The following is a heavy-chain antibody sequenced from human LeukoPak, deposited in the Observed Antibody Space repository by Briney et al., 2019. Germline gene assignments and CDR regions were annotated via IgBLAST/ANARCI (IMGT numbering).Heavy chain of an antibody. D-gene: IGHD6-19*01. CDR2: ISSDGTNK. CDR3: AREKEQWLVFDY. Sequence: GRSLRLSCAASGFTFRNYAIHWVRQAPGKGLEWVAVISSDGTNKNYADSVKGRFTISRDNSKNTLYLQMNSLRAEDTAVYYCAREKEQWLVFDYWGQGTLVTVSS. V-gene: IGHV3-30-3*01. CDR1: GFTFRNYA. J-gene: IGHJ4*02.